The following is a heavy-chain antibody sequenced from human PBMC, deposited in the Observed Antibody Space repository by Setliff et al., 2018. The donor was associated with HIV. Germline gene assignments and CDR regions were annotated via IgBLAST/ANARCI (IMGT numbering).Heavy chain of an antibody. Sequence: SETLSLTCAVYGGPFSGFYYSWIRQAPGKGLEWIGEINPSGSTNYNPPLKSRVTISVDTSQNQFSLKLSSVTAADTAIYYCARRIYGNNPYFDYWSQGTLVTVSS. J-gene: IGHJ4*02. CDR2: INPSGST. V-gene: IGHV4-34*01. D-gene: IGHD4-17*01. CDR3: ARRIYGNNPYFDY. CDR1: GGPFSGFY.